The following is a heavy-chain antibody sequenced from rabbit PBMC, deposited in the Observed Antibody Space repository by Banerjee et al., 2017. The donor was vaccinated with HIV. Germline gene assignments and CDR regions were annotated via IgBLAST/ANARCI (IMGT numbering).Heavy chain of an antibody. D-gene: IGHD4-1*01. CDR3: ARDLAGVIGWNFNL. Sequence: QEQLEESGGDLVKPEGSLTLTCTASGFSFNNNYVMCWVRQAPGKGLEWIGTIYAGSSGSAYYASWVNGRFTISKTSSTTVTLQMTSLTAADTATYFCARDLAGVIGWNFNLWGPGTLVTVS. J-gene: IGHJ4*01. CDR1: GFSFNNNYV. V-gene: IGHV1S45*01. CDR2: IYAGSSGSA.